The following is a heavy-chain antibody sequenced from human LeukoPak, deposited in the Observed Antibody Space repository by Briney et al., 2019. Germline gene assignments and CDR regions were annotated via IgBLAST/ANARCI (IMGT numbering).Heavy chain of an antibody. CDR3: AKAGIGVVGYFDY. Sequence: GGSLRLSCAASGFTFSSYEMNWVRQAPGKGLEWVSAIRGSGGGTYYAGSVKGRFTISRDNSKNTLYLQMNSLRDEDTALYYCAKAGIGVVGYFDYWGQGTLVTVSS. J-gene: IGHJ4*02. CDR1: GFTFSSYE. V-gene: IGHV3-23*01. CDR2: IRGSGGGT. D-gene: IGHD6-19*01.